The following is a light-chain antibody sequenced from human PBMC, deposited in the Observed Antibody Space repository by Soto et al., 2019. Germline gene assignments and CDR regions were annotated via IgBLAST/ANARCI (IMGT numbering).Light chain of an antibody. CDR2: DVS. Sequence: QSVLTQPASVSGSPGQSITISCTGTSSDIGDYNYVSWYQQRPGKAPKLMIYDVSNRPSGVSNRFSGSKAGSTASLTISGLPAEDEADYYCSSYASSSTIYVFGTGTKLTVL. J-gene: IGLJ1*01. CDR1: SSDIGDYNY. V-gene: IGLV2-14*01. CDR3: SSYASSSTIYV.